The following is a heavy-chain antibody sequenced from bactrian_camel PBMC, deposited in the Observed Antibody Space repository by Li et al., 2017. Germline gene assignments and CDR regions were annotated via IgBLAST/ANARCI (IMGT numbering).Heavy chain of an antibody. V-gene: IGHV3S57*01. CDR2: LDFRGRM. Sequence: HVQLVESGGGSVQAGGSLRLSCVGSGRTYSNWVMGWFRQAPGKEREGVASLDFRGRMAYAESVKGRFTISEDKVKNTLYLQMSSLKPEDTDMYYCGLDPRYYGCNYNDFDYRGKGTQVTVS. D-gene: IGHD3*01. J-gene: IGHJ7*01. CDR1: GRTYSNWV.